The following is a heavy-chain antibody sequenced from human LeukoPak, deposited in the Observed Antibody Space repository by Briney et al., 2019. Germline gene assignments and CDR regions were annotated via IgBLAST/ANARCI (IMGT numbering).Heavy chain of an antibody. V-gene: IGHV4-59*01. Sequence: SEALSLTCTVSGGSISSYYWSWIRQPPGKGLEWIGYIYYSGSTNYNPSLKSRVTISVDTSKNQFSLKLSSVTAADTAVYYCARTRRYYDSSGYYDAFDIWGQGTMVTVSS. J-gene: IGHJ3*02. CDR3: ARTRRYYDSSGYYDAFDI. D-gene: IGHD3-22*01. CDR1: GGSISSYY. CDR2: IYYSGST.